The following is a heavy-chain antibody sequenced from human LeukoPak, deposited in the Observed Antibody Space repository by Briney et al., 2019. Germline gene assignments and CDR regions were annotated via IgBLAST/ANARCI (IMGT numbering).Heavy chain of an antibody. CDR3: ARDALHYFDTSGYFSDF. CDR1: GGSISSYY. CDR2: IYTSGST. V-gene: IGHV4-4*07. J-gene: IGHJ4*02. Sequence: SETLSHTCTVSGGSISSYYWGWIRQPAGKGLEWIGRIYTSGSTNYNPSLKSRVTMSVDTSKNQFSLRLNSVTAADTAVYYCARDALHYFDTSGYFSDFWGQGTLVTVSS. D-gene: IGHD3-22*01.